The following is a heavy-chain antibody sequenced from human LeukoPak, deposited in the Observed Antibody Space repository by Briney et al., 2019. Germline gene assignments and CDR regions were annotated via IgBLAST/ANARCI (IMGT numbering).Heavy chain of an antibody. CDR1: GFTFSSSG. D-gene: IGHD5-12*01. CDR2: ISGRTGAT. Sequence: GGSLRLSCAASGFTFSSSGMSWVRQAPGRGLEWVSAISGRTGATYYADSEKGRFTISRDNSKSTLYLQMDSLRAEDTAVYYCAKCGNSGCHLIDYWGQGTLVTVSS. J-gene: IGHJ4*02. CDR3: AKCGNSGCHLIDY. V-gene: IGHV3-23*01.